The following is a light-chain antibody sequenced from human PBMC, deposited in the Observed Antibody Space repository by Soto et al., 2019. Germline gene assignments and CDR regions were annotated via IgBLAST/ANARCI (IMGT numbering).Light chain of an antibody. Sequence: EIVLTQSPGTLSLSPGERATLSCRASQTVSSSYLAWYQQKPGQAPRLLFYGASTRATGIPGRFSGSASGTDFTLTISRLEPEDFAVYYCQQYGPSPMYTFGQGTNLEIK. CDR2: GAS. CDR3: QQYGPSPMYT. V-gene: IGKV3-20*01. CDR1: QTVSSSY. J-gene: IGKJ2*01.